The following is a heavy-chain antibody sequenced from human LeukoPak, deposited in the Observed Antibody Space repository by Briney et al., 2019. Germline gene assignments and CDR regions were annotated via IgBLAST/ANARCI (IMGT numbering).Heavy chain of an antibody. CDR3: ARLRGAMTPVTSDFDY. V-gene: IGHV4-39*01. CDR2: GFYSGSA. J-gene: IGHJ4*02. Sequence: SETLSLTCTVSGGSISGSSYYWAWIRQPPGKGLEWVGSGFYSGSAYYNPSLKSRLTISVDTSKNQFSLDLRSVTAADTAVYYCARLRGAMTPVTSDFDYWGQGILVTVSS. D-gene: IGHD4-17*01. CDR1: GGSISGSSYY.